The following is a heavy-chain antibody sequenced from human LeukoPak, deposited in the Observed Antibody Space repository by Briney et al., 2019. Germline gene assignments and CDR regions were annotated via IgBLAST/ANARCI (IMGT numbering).Heavy chain of an antibody. Sequence: SETLSLTCTGSGDSVRSYYWSWIRQPPGQGLEWLGHINDRGSTNYNPSLQGRVTISIDTSKNQFSLKVNSVTAADTAVYYCVRDSRYGSGWFEDGLDFWGQGTTVTVSS. V-gene: IGHV4-59*02. J-gene: IGHJ6*02. CDR3: VRDSRYGSGWFEDGLDF. CDR1: GDSVRSYY. D-gene: IGHD6-13*01. CDR2: INDRGST.